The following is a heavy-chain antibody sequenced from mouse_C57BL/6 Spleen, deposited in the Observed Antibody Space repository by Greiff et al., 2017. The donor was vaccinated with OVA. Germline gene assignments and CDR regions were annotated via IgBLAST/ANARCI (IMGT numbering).Heavy chain of an antibody. CDR3: TRDGAGTFAMDY. CDR2: ISSGGDYI. D-gene: IGHD4-1*01. Sequence: EVKVEESGEGLVKPGGSLKLSCAASGFTFSSYAMSWVRQTPEKRLEWVAYISSGGDYIYYADTVKGRFTISRDNARNTLYLQMSSLKSEDTAMYYCTRDGAGTFAMDYWGQGTSVTVSS. CDR1: GFTFSSYA. J-gene: IGHJ4*01. V-gene: IGHV5-9-1*02.